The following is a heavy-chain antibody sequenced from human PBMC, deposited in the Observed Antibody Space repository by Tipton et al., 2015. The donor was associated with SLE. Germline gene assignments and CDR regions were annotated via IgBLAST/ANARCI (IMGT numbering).Heavy chain of an antibody. Sequence: TLSPTYTVSGGSISSYYWSWIRQPPGKGLEWIGYIYYSGSTNYNPSLKSRVTISVDTSKNQFSLKLSSVTAADTAVYYCARVVSWGTGTLFDYWGQGTLVTVSS. CDR2: IYYSGST. D-gene: IGHD1-1*01. V-gene: IGHV4-59*01. CDR3: ARVVSWGTGTLFDY. CDR1: GGSISSYY. J-gene: IGHJ4*02.